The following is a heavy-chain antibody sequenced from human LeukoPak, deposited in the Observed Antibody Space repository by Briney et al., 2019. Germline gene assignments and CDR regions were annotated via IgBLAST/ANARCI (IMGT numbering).Heavy chain of an antibody. Sequence: SETLSLTCTVSGGSISSSSYYWGWIRQPPGKGLEWIGSIYYSGSTYYKPSLKSRVTISVDTSKNQFSLKLSSVTAADTAVYYCARAMDYQSWFDPWGQGTLVTVSS. CDR2: IYYSGST. V-gene: IGHV4-39*07. J-gene: IGHJ5*02. CDR3: ARAMDYQSWFDP. CDR1: GGSISSSSYY. D-gene: IGHD2-2*01.